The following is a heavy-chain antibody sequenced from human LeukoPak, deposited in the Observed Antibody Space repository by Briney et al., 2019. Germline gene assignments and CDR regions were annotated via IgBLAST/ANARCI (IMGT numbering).Heavy chain of an antibody. CDR1: GFTFSDNG. V-gene: IGHV3-30*02. CDR3: VKDNPVCNG. J-gene: IGHJ6*04. CDR2: IRNDGSHK. Sequence: GGSLGLYCAASGFTFSDNGMHWARQAPGKGLEWVAFIRNDGSHKYYADSVKGRFTISRDNAKNTLYLQMNSLTTEDTAVYYCVKDNPVCNGSGKGTTVAVSS.